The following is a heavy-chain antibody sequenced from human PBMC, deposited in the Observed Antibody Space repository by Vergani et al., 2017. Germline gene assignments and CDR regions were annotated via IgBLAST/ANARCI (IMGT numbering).Heavy chain of an antibody. CDR1: ESTFSDYN. V-gene: IGHV1-2*02. CDR2: ISPKTGDT. D-gene: IGHD1-26*01. Sequence: QVQLMQSGPVMKKPGGSLKVSCQASESTFSDYNIHWVRQAPGQGLQWMVWISPKTGDTDHLQRFQDRVTMTRAASTKTVYLKMTRLTSDDTAIYYCAHSWNFGRRDWFDSWVPGTLVTVSS. CDR3: AHSWNFGRRDWFDS. J-gene: IGHJ5*01.